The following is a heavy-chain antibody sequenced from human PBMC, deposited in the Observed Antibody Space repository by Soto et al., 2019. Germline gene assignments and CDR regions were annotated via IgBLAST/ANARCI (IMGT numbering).Heavy chain of an antibody. Sequence: ASVKVSCKASGGTFSSYAISWVRQAPGHGLEWMGGIIPIFGTANYAQKFQGRVTITADESTSTAYMELSSLRSEDTAVYYCARDLTGYGSGSFAYWGQGTLVTVSS. CDR1: GGTFSSYA. V-gene: IGHV1-69*13. CDR3: ARDLTGYGSGSFAY. J-gene: IGHJ4*02. D-gene: IGHD3-10*01. CDR2: IIPIFGTA.